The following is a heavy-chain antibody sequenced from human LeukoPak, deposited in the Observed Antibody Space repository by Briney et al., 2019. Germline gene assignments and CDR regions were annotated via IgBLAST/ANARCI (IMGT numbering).Heavy chain of an antibody. V-gene: IGHV3-21*01. CDR2: ISSSSSYI. D-gene: IGHD2-2*01. J-gene: IGHJ6*03. CDR1: GFTFSSYS. Sequence: GGSLRLSCAASGFTFSSYSMNWVRQAPGKGLEWVSSISSSSSYIYYADSVKGRFTISRDNAKNSLYLQMNSLRAEDTAVYYCARDRCSSTSCRTYYYYYMDVWGKGTTVTVSS. CDR3: ARDRCSSTSCRTYYYYYMDV.